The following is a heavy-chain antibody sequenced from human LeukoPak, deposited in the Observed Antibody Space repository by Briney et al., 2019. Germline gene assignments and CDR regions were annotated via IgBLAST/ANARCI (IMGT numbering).Heavy chain of an antibody. CDR2: IYYSGST. D-gene: IGHD1-1*01. CDR1: GGSISSDY. Sequence: SETLSLTCTASGGSISSDYWSWIRQPPGKGLEWIGYIYYSGSTNYNPSLKGRVTISVDTSKNQFSLKLSSVTAADTAVYYCARDRDNWNDSNAFDIWGQGTMVTVSS. V-gene: IGHV4-59*01. CDR3: ARDRDNWNDSNAFDI. J-gene: IGHJ3*02.